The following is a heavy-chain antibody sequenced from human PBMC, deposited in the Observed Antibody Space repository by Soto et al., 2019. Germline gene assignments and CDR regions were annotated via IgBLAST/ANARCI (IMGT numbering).Heavy chain of an antibody. J-gene: IGHJ6*02. CDR3: ARDIIAVAGTMPYYYHGMDV. CDR1: GYTFTSYG. V-gene: IGHV1-18*01. CDR2: ISAYNGNT. D-gene: IGHD6-19*01. Sequence: ASVKVSCKASGYTFTSYGISWVRQAPGQGLEWMGWISAYNGNTNYAQKLQGRVTMTTDTSTSTAYRELRSLRSDDTAVYYCARDIIAVAGTMPYYYHGMDVWGQGTTVTVSS.